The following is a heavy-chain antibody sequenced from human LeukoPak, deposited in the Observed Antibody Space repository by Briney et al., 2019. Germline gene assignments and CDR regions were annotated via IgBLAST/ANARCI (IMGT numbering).Heavy chain of an antibody. CDR3: ARQLFIAAAGLTLFDP. J-gene: IGHJ5*02. Sequence: SETLSLTCTVSGYSISSGYYWGWIRQPPGKGREWIGSIYHSGSTYYNPSLKSRVTISVDTSKNQFSLKLSSVTAADTAVYYCARQLFIAAAGLTLFDPWGQGTLVTVSS. CDR1: GYSISSGYY. CDR2: IYHSGST. V-gene: IGHV4-38-2*02. D-gene: IGHD6-13*01.